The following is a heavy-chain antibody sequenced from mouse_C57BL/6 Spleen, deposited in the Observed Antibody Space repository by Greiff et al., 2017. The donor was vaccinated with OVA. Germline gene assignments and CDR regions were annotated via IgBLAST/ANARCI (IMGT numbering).Heavy chain of an antibody. CDR1: GYSFTGYY. J-gene: IGHJ1*03. CDR3: ARGGLSNYNWYFDV. V-gene: IGHV1-42*01. Sequence: EVQLVESGPELVKPGASVKISCKASGYSFTGYYMNWVKQSPEKSLEWIGEINPSTGGTTYNQKFKAKATLTVDKSSSTAYMQLKSLTSEDSAVYYCARGGLSNYNWYFDVWGTGTTVTVSS. CDR2: INPSTGGT. D-gene: IGHD2-5*01.